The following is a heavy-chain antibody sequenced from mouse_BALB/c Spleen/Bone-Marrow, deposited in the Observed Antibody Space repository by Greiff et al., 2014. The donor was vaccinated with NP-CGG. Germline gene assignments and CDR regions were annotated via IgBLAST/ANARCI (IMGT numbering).Heavy chain of an antibody. Sequence: EVQLQQSGAELVKPGASVKLSCTASGFNIKDTYMHWVKQGPEQGLEWIGRIDPANGNTKYDPKFQDKATITTDTSSNTAYLQLSSLTSEDTAVYYCARDDYDDYYAMDYWGQGTSVTVSS. J-gene: IGHJ4*01. CDR2: IDPANGNT. V-gene: IGHV14-3*02. CDR1: GFNIKDTY. CDR3: ARDDYDDYYAMDY. D-gene: IGHD2-4*01.